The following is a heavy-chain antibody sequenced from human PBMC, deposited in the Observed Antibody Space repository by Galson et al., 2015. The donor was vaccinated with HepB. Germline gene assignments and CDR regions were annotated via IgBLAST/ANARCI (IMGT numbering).Heavy chain of an antibody. D-gene: IGHD3-10*01. CDR1: GFTFGNAS. V-gene: IGHV3-15*01. CDR3: LFIVRGVIMSTFSARSSDF. Sequence: SLRLSCAASGFTFGNASMSWVRQAPGKGLECVGSIMSEGHGGTTDDAARGIVSVTIHSAESINLLNLRVNSLKTEDTAVYYCLFIVRGVIMSTFSARSSDFWGQGTLVTVSS. J-gene: IGHJ4*02. CDR2: IMSEGHGGTT.